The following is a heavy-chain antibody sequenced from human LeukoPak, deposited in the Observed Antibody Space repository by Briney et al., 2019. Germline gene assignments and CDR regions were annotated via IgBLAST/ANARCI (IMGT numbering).Heavy chain of an antibody. J-gene: IGHJ3*02. Sequence: GGSLRLSCAASGFSFSDYYMIWIRQAPGKGLEWVSYISRSGSTIYYADYVKGRFTISRDNAKNSLYLQMNRLRVEDTAVYYCARDRSVLDFWSGYYQDAFDIWGQGTMVTVSS. CDR3: ARDRSVLDFWSGYYQDAFDI. CDR1: GFSFSDYY. D-gene: IGHD3-3*01. CDR2: ISRSGSTI. V-gene: IGHV3-11*04.